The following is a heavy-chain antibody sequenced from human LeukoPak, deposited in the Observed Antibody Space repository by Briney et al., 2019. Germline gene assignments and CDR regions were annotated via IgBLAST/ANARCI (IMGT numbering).Heavy chain of an antibody. CDR3: ARVKGIWFGEFDY. V-gene: IGHV3-20*04. CDR1: GFTFDDYG. D-gene: IGHD3-10*01. J-gene: IGHJ4*02. Sequence: AGYLSLSCAAYGFTFDDYGMSWDRPAPGKGLEWVSGVSGDGGSAGYAESVKGRFTISRDNAKNSLYLQMNSLRAEDTALYYCARVKGIWFGEFDYWGQGTLVTVSS. CDR2: VSGDGGSA.